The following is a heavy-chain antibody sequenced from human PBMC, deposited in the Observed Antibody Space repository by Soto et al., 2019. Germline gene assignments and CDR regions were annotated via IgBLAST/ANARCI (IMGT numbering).Heavy chain of an antibody. J-gene: IGHJ4*02. CDR3: ARLGSGWFFDY. D-gene: IGHD6-19*01. CDR2: IYYSGST. Sequence: QLQLQESGPGLVKPSETLSLTCTVSGGSISSSSYYWGWIRQPPGKGLEWIGSIYYSGSTYYNPSLKSRVTISVDTSQNQFSLKLSSVNAADTAVYYCARLGSGWFFDYWGQGTLVTVSS. CDR1: GGSISSSSYY. V-gene: IGHV4-39*01.